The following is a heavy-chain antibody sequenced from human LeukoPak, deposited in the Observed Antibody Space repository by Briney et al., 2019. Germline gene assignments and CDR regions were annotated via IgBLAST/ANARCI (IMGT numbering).Heavy chain of an antibody. V-gene: IGHV3-74*01. CDR1: GFTFSSYW. CDR2: IKGDGSST. Sequence: PGGSLRLSCAASGFTFSSYWMHWVRHTPGKGLVWVSRIKGDGSSTSYADSVKGRFTTSRDNAKNTLYLQMNSLRAEDTAVYYCAKVKTVVIGAFDIWGQGTMVTVSS. J-gene: IGHJ3*02. D-gene: IGHD3-22*01. CDR3: AKVKTVVIGAFDI.